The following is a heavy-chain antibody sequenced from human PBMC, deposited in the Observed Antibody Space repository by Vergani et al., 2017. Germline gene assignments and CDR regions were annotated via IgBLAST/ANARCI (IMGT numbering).Heavy chain of an antibody. D-gene: IGHD3-16*02. CDR2: IYYSWST. J-gene: IGHJ4*02. CDR1: GGSISSSSYY. V-gene: IGHV4-39*01. Sequence: QLQLQESGPGLVKPSETLSLTCTVSGGSISSSSYYWGWIRQPPGKGLEWIGSIYYSWSTYYNPSLKSRVTISVDTSKNQFSLKLSSVTAADTAVYYCARPRDMGVYDYACGSYRPEGFDYWGQGTLVTVSS. CDR3: ARPRDMGVYDYACGSYRPEGFDY.